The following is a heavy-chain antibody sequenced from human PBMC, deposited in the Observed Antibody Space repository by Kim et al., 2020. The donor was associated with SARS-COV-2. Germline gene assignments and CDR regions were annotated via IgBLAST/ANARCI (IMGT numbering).Heavy chain of an antibody. V-gene: IGHV3-23*01. D-gene: IGHD3-10*01. J-gene: IGHJ3*02. Sequence: GGSLRLSCAASGFTFSSYAMSWVRQAPGKGLEWVSAISGSGGSTYYADSVKGRFTISRDNSKNTLYLQMNSLRAEDTAVYYCAKDRGITMVRGVDPENAFDIWGQGTMVTVSS. CDR2: ISGSGGST. CDR1: GFTFSSYA. CDR3: AKDRGITMVRGVDPENAFDI.